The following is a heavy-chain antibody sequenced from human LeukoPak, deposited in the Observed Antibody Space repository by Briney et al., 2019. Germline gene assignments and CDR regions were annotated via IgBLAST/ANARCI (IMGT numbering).Heavy chain of an antibody. D-gene: IGHD3-22*01. V-gene: IGHV4-34*01. J-gene: IGHJ4*02. CDR1: GGSFSGYY. Sequence: SETLSLTCAVYGGSFSGYYWSWIRQPPGKGLEWIGEINHSGSTNYNPSLKSRVTISVDTSKNQFPLKLSSVTAADTAVYYCARWGGDSSGYYYDYWGQGTLVTVSS. CDR3: ARWGGDSSGYYYDY. CDR2: INHSGST.